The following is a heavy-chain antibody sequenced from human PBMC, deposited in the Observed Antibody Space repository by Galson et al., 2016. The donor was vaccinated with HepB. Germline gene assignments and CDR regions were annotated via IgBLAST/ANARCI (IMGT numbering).Heavy chain of an antibody. CDR1: GYTFMRNG. J-gene: IGHJ4*02. Sequence: SVKVSCKASGYTFMRNGISWVRQAPGQGLEWMGWISAYNDNRNYAQKLQGRVTMTIDTSTSTAYMELRNLRSDDTAVYYCARVGYCSTTSRHELDYWGQGTLVTVSS. CDR3: ARVGYCSTTSRHELDY. CDR2: ISAYNDNR. D-gene: IGHD2-2*01. V-gene: IGHV1-18*01.